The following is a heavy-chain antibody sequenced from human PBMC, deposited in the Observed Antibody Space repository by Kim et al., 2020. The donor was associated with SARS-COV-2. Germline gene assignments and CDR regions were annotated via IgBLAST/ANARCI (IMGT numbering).Heavy chain of an antibody. CDR2: INSDGSST. CDR3: ARDPQQYDFWSGYYGDGMDV. D-gene: IGHD3-3*01. J-gene: IGHJ6*02. V-gene: IGHV3-74*01. Sequence: GGSLRLSCTASGFTFSSYWMHWVRQAPGKGLVWVSRINSDGSSTSYADSVKGRFTISRDNAKNTLYLQMNSLRAEDTAVYYCARDPQQYDFWSGYYGDGMDVWGQGTTVTVSS. CDR1: GFTFSSYW.